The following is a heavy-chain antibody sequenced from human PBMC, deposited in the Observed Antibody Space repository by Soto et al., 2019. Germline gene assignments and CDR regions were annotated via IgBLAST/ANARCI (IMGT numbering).Heavy chain of an antibody. D-gene: IGHD6-6*01. CDR3: AKGGRGVAAPKVFDP. CDR1: GFTFSSYA. J-gene: IGHJ5*02. Sequence: EVQLLESGGGLVPPGGSLRLSCAASGFTFSSYAMSWVRQAPGKGLEWVSAISGSGGSTYYADSVKGRFTISRDNSKNTLYLQMNSLGAEDTAVYYCAKGGRGVAAPKVFDPWGQGTLVTVSS. CDR2: ISGSGGST. V-gene: IGHV3-23*01.